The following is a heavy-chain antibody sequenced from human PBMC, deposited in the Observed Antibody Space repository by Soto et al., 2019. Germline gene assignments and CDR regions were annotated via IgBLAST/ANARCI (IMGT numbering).Heavy chain of an antibody. CDR3: ARLVPTTIHDS. Sequence: SETLSLTCTVSGGSISSADYYWSWIRQPLGKGLEWIGYIYYSGTTYYNPSLKSRVSISDDTSKNQFSLQLSSVTAADTAVYFCARLVPTTIHDSWGQGVLVTVSS. CDR1: GGSISSADYY. CDR2: IYYSGTT. D-gene: IGHD1-26*01. J-gene: IGHJ4*02. V-gene: IGHV4-30-4*01.